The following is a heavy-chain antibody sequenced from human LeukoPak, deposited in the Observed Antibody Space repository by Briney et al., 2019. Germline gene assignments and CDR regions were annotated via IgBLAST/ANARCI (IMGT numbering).Heavy chain of an antibody. CDR3: ARDYRAATGTGAFDI. CDR1: GGSISSGDYY. Sequence: SETLSLTCTVSGGSISSGDYYWSWIRQPPGKGLKWIGYIYYSGSTYYNPSLKSRVTISVDTSKNQSSLKLSSVTAADTAVYYCARDYRAATGTGAFDIWGQGTMVTVSS. J-gene: IGHJ3*02. CDR2: IYYSGST. D-gene: IGHD6-13*01. V-gene: IGHV4-30-4*08.